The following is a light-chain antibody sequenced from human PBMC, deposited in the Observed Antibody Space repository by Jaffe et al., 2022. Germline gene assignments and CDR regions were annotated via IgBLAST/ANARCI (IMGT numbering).Light chain of an antibody. CDR3: LQYNSYSWT. CDR2: KAS. Sequence: DIQMTQSPSTLSASVGDRVTITCRASQSISSWLAWYQQKPGKAPNLLIYKASSLESGVPSRFSGSGSGTEFTLTISSLQPDDFAAYYCLQYNSYSWTFGQGTKVEIK. V-gene: IGKV1-5*03. CDR1: QSISSW. J-gene: IGKJ1*01.